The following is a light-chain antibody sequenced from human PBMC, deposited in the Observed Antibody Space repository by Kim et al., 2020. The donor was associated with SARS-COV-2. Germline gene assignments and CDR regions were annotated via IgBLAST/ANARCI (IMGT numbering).Light chain of an antibody. CDR3: QVWDSSTGKV. CDR1: NMGSKN. Sequence: VARIRTGRITCGGNNMGSKNVHWYQQKPGQAPVLVIYRDSNRPSGIPERFSGSNSGNTATLTISRAQAGDEADYYCQVWDSSTGKVFGTGTKVTVL. V-gene: IGLV3-9*01. J-gene: IGLJ1*01. CDR2: RDS.